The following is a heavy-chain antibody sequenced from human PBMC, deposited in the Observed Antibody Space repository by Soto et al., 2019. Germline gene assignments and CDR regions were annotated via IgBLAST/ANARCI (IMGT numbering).Heavy chain of an antibody. V-gene: IGHV3-66*01. CDR2: IYSGGST. D-gene: IGHD3-16*02. Sequence: GGSLRLSCAASGFTVSSNYMSWVRQAPGKGLEWVSVIYSGGSTYYADSVKGRFTISRDNSKNTLYLQMNSLRAEDTAVYYCARGGGPNMITFGGVIAPFDYWGQGTLVTVSS. J-gene: IGHJ4*02. CDR1: GFTVSSNY. CDR3: ARGGGPNMITFGGVIAPFDY.